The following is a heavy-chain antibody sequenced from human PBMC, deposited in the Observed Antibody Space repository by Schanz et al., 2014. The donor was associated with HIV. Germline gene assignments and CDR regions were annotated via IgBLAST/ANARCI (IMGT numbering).Heavy chain of an antibody. CDR2: VSGSGGST. CDR3: AKGQRGMVRGDIDY. CDR1: GFTFSSYG. V-gene: IGHV3-23*04. Sequence: VQLVESGGGVVQPGRSLRLSCAASGFTFSSYGMHWVRQAPGKGLEWVSGVSGSGGSTYYADSVKGRFTISRDNSKNTLYLQMNSLRAEDTAVYYCAKGQRGMVRGDIDYWGQGTLVTVSS. D-gene: IGHD3-10*01. J-gene: IGHJ4*02.